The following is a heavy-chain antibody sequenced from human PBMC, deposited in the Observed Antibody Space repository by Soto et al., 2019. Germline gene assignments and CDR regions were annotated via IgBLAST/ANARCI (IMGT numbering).Heavy chain of an antibody. CDR1: GFTFSSYC. Sequence: WVSLRLPCAASGFTFSSYCMHWISQTPGKGLVWVSRISSDGSSTNYADSVKGRFTTSRDNAKNSLYLQMNSLRAEDTAVYYCARVVDYYDPYYYGMDVWGQGTTVTVSS. V-gene: IGHV3-74*01. J-gene: IGHJ6*02. CDR3: ARVVDYYDPYYYGMDV. D-gene: IGHD3-22*01. CDR2: ISSDGSST.